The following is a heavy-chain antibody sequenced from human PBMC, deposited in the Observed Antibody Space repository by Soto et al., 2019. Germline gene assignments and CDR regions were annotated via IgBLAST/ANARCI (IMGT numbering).Heavy chain of an antibody. Sequence: PGGSLRLSCEASGFVFTNFWMHWVRHVPGKGLVWVARIDPSGHSTNYAESVKGRFTISRDNAKNPVSLQMNSLRVEDTGVYYCAKDSWYFDLWSQGSQVTVSS. CDR1: GFVFTNFW. V-gene: IGHV3-74*01. CDR2: IDPSGHST. CDR3: AKDSWYFDL. D-gene: IGHD6-13*01. J-gene: IGHJ4*02.